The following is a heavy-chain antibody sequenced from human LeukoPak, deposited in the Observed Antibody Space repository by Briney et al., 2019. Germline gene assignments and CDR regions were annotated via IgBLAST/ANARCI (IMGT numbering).Heavy chain of an antibody. CDR1: GGSISSYY. D-gene: IGHD6-25*01. V-gene: IGHV4-59*01. CDR3: ARVQRLRDNWFDP. CDR2: IYYSGST. J-gene: IGHJ5*02. Sequence: PSETLSLTCIVSGGSISSYYWSWIRQPPGKGLEWIGYIYYSGSTNYNPSLKSRVTISVDTSKNQFSLKLSSVTAADTAVYYCARVQRLRDNWFDPWGQGTLVTVSS.